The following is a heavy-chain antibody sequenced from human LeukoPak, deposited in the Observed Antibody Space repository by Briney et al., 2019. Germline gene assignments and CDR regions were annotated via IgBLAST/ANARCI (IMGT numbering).Heavy chain of an antibody. CDR2: INSDGWST. Sequence: QPGVPLRLSCAACGFSFSSYWRHLVRHGTGKGLMWITGINSDGWSTSWGVSGKGRLTISRDNAKNTLYLQMNSLRAEDTAVYYCARVGIAEGEGRGSSNWFYPWGQGTLVTVSS. J-gene: IGHJ5*02. CDR1: GFSFSSYW. CDR3: ARVGIAEGEGRGSSNWFYP. D-gene: IGHD6-13*01. V-gene: IGHV3-74*01.